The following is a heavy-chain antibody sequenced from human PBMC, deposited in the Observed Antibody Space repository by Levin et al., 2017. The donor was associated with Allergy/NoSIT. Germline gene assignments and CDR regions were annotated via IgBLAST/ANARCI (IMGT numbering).Heavy chain of an antibody. J-gene: IGHJ4*02. CDR1: GLTFDSHG. D-gene: IGHD1-26*01. CDR3: ARFNSGTYGFDY. Sequence: GGSLRLSCAASGLTFDSHGMNWVRQGPGKGLEWVSAIGPTGTAIFYADSVKGRFTISRDNAKKSLYLQMNSLRVEDTAVYYCARFNSGTYGFDYWGQGTLVTVSS. CDR2: IGPTGTAI. V-gene: IGHV3-21*01.